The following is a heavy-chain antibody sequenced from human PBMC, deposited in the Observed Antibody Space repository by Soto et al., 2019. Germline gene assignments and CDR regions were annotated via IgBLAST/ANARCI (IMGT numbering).Heavy chain of an antibody. J-gene: IGHJ6*02. CDR3: VRRDYTNPSYYYGMDV. CDR1: GFTFSSYA. V-gene: IGHV3-64D*08. CDR2: ISSNGGST. Sequence: GGSLRLSCSASGFTFSSYAMHWVRQAPGKGLEYVSAISSNGGSTYYADSVKGRFTISRDNSKNALYLQMSSLRAEDTAVYYCVRRDYTNPSYYYGMDVWGQGTTVTVSS. D-gene: IGHD4-17*01.